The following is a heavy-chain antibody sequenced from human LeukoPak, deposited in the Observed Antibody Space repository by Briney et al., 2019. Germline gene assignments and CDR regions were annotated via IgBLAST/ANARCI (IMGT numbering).Heavy chain of an antibody. Sequence: GGSLRLSCAASGFTFSSSAMSWVRQAPGKGLEWVSAISNNGGYTYYADSVQGRFTISRDNSKSTLCLQMNSLRAEDTAVYYCARDRDYAFDYWGQGTLVTVSS. D-gene: IGHD4-17*01. J-gene: IGHJ4*02. CDR2: ISNNGGYT. CDR3: ARDRDYAFDY. CDR1: GFTFSSSA. V-gene: IGHV3-23*01.